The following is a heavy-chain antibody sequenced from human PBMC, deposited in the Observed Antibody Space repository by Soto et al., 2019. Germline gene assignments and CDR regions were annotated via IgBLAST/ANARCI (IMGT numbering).Heavy chain of an antibody. CDR2: IWYDGSNK. CDR1: GFTFSSYG. CDR3: ARDSSGYYL. V-gene: IGHV3-33*01. Sequence: GGSLRLSCAASGFTFSSYGMHWVRQAPGMGLEWVAVIWYDGSNKYYADSVKGRFTISRDNSKNTLYLQMNSLRAEDTAVYYCARDSSGYYLWGQGTLVTVSS. J-gene: IGHJ5*02. D-gene: IGHD3-22*01.